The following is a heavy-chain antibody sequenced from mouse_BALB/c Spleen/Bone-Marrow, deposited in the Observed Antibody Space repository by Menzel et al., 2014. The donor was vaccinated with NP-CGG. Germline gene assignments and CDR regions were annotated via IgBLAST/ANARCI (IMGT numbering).Heavy chain of an antibody. CDR3: ALYYDYDIGY. D-gene: IGHD2-4*01. J-gene: IGHJ2*01. V-gene: IGHV14-3*02. CDR1: GFNIKDTY. CDR2: IDPANGNT. Sequence: EVQVVESGAELVKPGASVKLSCTASGFNIKDTYMHWVKQRPEQGLEWIGRIDPANGNTKYDPKFQGKATITADTSSNTAYRQLSSLTSEDTAVYYCALYYDYDIGYWGQGTTLTVSS.